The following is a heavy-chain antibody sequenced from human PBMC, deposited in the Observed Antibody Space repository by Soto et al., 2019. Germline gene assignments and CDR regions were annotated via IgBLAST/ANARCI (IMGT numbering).Heavy chain of an antibody. CDR3: AKHCNGGACYSASLDY. CDR1: PFTFRSYS. V-gene: IGHV3-30*09. J-gene: IGHJ4*02. D-gene: IGHD2-15*01. Sequence: QEQMVQSGGGVVQPGRSLRLSCAASPFTFRSYSMHWVRQAPGKGLEWVTSISYDGSKESYADSVKGRFAVSRDNSKNTLYLQMNSPRPEDTAVYYCAKHCNGGACYSASLDYWGQGTQVTVSS. CDR2: ISYDGSKE.